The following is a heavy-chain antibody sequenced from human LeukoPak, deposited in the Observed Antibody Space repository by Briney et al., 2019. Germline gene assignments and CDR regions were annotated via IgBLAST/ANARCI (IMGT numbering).Heavy chain of an antibody. CDR3: ARDVDTAMVKGFYFDY. CDR1: GFTFSDYY. D-gene: IGHD5-18*01. V-gene: IGHV3-11*01. Sequence: GGSLRLSCAASGFTFSDYYMSWIRQAPGKGLEWVSYISSSGSTIHYADSVKGRFTISRDNAKNSLYLQMNSLRAEDTAVYYCARDVDTAMVKGFYFDYWGQGTLVTVSS. CDR2: ISSSGSTI. J-gene: IGHJ4*02.